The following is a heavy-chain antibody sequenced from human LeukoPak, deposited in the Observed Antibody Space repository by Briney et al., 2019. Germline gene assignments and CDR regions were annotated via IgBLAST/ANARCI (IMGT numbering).Heavy chain of an antibody. CDR1: GFTFSSYG. CDR2: IWYDGSNK. D-gene: IGHD3-10*01. Sequence: PGGSLRLSCAASGFTFSSYGMHWVRQAPGKGLEWVAVIWYDGSNKYYADSVKGRFTISRDNSKNTLYLQMNSLRAEDTAVYYCARAQGGGLWFGELSDSHFDYWGQGTLVTVSS. CDR3: ARAQGGGLWFGELSDSHFDY. V-gene: IGHV3-33*01. J-gene: IGHJ4*02.